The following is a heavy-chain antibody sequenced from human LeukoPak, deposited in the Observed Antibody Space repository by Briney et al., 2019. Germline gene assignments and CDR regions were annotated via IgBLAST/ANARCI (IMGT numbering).Heavy chain of an antibody. CDR2: VRGTSDSP. D-gene: IGHD1-26*01. CDR1: GFTFSNYA. J-gene: IGHJ4*02. CDR3: ARVMVGATTAGDF. V-gene: IGHV3-23*01. Sequence: GALRLSCTTSGFTFSNYAMGWVRQAPGKGLEWVSTVRGTSDSPYYADSVKGRFAVSRDNSNNMVYLQLNSLGVEDTAVYYCARVMVGATTAGDFWGQGTVVTVSS.